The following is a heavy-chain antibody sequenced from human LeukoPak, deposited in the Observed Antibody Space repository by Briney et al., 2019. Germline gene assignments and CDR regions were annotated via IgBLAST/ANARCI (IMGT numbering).Heavy chain of an antibody. D-gene: IGHD6-19*01. CDR1: GYPFTSYA. Sequence: ASVKVSCKASGYPFTSYAMHWVRQAPGQGLEWMGWVNAGDGNTKYSQKFQGGVTITRDTSASTAYMELSSLTSEDTAAYYCARAPSSGWYYDYWGQGTLVTVSS. V-gene: IGHV1-3*01. CDR3: ARAPSSGWYYDY. J-gene: IGHJ4*02. CDR2: VNAGDGNT.